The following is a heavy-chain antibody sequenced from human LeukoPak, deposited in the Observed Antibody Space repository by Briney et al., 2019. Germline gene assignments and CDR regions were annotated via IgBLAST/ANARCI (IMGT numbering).Heavy chain of an antibody. CDR3: AGEALPGDNGFDY. J-gene: IGHJ4*02. CDR1: EFTFSSYG. D-gene: IGHD2-21*01. CDR2: IRFDGSNK. V-gene: IGHV3-30*02. Sequence: PGGSLRLSCAASEFTFSSYGMHWVRQAPGKGLEWVAFIRFDGSNKYYADSVKGRFTISRDNSKNTLYLQMNSLRAEDTAVYYCAGEALPGDNGFDYWGQGTLVTVSS.